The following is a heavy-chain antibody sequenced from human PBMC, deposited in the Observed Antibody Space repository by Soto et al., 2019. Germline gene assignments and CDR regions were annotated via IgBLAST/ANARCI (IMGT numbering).Heavy chain of an antibody. V-gene: IGHV3-53*01. CDR2: IYSGGST. J-gene: IGHJ6*02. Sequence: LRLSCAASGLTLSSNYMSWVRQAPGKGLEWVSVIYSGGSTYYADSVKGRFTISRDNFKNTLFLQMNSLRVEDTAVYYCARDPYNFWPYYGMDVWGQGTTVTVSS. CDR3: ARDPYNFWPYYGMDV. D-gene: IGHD3-3*01. CDR1: GLTLSSNY.